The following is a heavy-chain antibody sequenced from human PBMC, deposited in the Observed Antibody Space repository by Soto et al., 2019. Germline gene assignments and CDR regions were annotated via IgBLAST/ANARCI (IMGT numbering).Heavy chain of an antibody. Sequence: PGGSLRLSCAASGFTFSSYGMHWVRQAPGKGLEWVAVIWYDGSNKYYADSVKGRFTIPRDNSKNTLYLQMNSLRAEDTAVYYCARSVGEQLVPYFDYWGQGTLVTVSS. CDR2: IWYDGSNK. V-gene: IGHV3-33*01. J-gene: IGHJ4*02. D-gene: IGHD6-6*01. CDR1: GFTFSSYG. CDR3: ARSVGEQLVPYFDY.